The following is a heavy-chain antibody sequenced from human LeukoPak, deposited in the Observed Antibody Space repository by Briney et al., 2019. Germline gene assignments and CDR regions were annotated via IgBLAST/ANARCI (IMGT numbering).Heavy chain of an antibody. D-gene: IGHD4-17*01. J-gene: IGHJ6*03. Sequence: ASVKVSCKASGYTFTSYYMHWVRQAPGQGLEWTGIINPSGGSTSYAQKFQGRVTMTRDTSTSTVYMELSSLRSEDTAVYYCARDPGDYGDYYYYYMDVWGKGTTVTVSS. CDR2: INPSGGST. CDR1: GYTFTSYY. V-gene: IGHV1-46*01. CDR3: ARDPGDYGDYYYYYMDV.